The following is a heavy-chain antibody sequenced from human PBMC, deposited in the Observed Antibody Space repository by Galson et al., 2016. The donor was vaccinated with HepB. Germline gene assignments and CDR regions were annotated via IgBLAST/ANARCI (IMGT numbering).Heavy chain of an antibody. CDR3: AKGAYYGSSILYGMDV. CDR2: ISGSGGST. V-gene: IGHV3-23*01. J-gene: IGHJ6*02. D-gene: IGHD3-10*01. Sequence: SLRLSCAASRFTFSTYAMSWVRQAPGKGLEWVSGISGSGGSTYYADSVKGRFTISRDNSKNTLYLQMNSQRAEDTAVYYCAKGAYYGSSILYGMDVWGQGTTVTVSS. CDR1: RFTFSTYA.